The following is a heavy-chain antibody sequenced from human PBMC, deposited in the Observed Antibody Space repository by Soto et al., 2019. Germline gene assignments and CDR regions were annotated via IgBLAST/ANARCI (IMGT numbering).Heavy chain of an antibody. CDR1: GGSISSGDYY. D-gene: IGHD5-12*01. CDR2: IYYSGST. CDR3: ARAGVATIYTGNNWFDP. V-gene: IGHV4-30-4*01. J-gene: IGHJ5*02. Sequence: QVQLQESGPGLVKPSQTLSLTCTVSGGSISSGDYYWSWIRQPPGKGLEWIGYIYYSGSTYYNPSLKSRVTISVDKSKNQFSLNLSSVTAADTAMYYCARAGVATIYTGNNWFDPWGQGTLVTVSS.